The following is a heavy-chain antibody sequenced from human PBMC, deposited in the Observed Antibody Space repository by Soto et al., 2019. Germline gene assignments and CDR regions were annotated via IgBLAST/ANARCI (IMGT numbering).Heavy chain of an antibody. CDR3: ARNKGYCRGVSCYGMDV. V-gene: IGHV5-51*01. CDR2: IYPGDSDT. D-gene: IGHD2-15*01. CDR1: GYSFTSYW. Sequence: PGESLKISCKGSGYSFTSYWIVWVRQMPGKGLEWMGSIYPGDSDTRYSPSFQGRVTISADKSINTAYLQWDSLKASDTAMYFCARNKGYCRGVSCYGMDVWGQGATVTVSS. J-gene: IGHJ6*02.